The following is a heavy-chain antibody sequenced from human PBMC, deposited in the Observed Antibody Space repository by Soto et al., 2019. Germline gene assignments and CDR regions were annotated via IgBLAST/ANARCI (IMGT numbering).Heavy chain of an antibody. Sequence: ASVKVSCKAPGYTFTGYYMHWVRQAPGQGLEWMGWINPNSGGTNYAQKFQGWVTMTRDTSISTAYMELSRLRSDDTAVYYCARGLGYYDSSGYYYRLAFDIWGQGTMVTVSS. CDR2: INPNSGGT. D-gene: IGHD3-22*01. V-gene: IGHV1-2*04. CDR1: GYTFTGYY. J-gene: IGHJ3*02. CDR3: ARGLGYYDSSGYYYRLAFDI.